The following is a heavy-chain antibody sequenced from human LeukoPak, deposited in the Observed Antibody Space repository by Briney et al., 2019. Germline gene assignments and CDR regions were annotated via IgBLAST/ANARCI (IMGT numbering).Heavy chain of an antibody. J-gene: IGHJ4*02. V-gene: IGHV3-30-3*01. CDR2: ISYGGSNK. CDR3: ARSTAAQALVY. CDR1: GFTFSSYA. Sequence: PGGSLRLSCAASGFTFSSYAKHWVRQAPGEGLEWVAVISYGGSNKYYADSVKGRFTISRDNSKNTLYLQMNSLRAEDTAVYYCARSTAAQALVYWGQGTLVTVSS. D-gene: IGHD6-6*01.